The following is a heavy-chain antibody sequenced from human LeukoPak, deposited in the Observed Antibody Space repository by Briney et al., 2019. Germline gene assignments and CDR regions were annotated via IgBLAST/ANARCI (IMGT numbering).Heavy chain of an antibody. Sequence: GGSLRLSCAASGFTFSSYWMSWVRQAPGKGLEWVANIKRDGSEKYYVDSVKGRFTISRDNAKNSLYLQMNSLRAEDTAVYYCAKGSNWNLPYYFDYWGQGTLVTVSS. V-gene: IGHV3-7*01. CDR2: IKRDGSEK. CDR1: GFTFSSYW. CDR3: AKGSNWNLPYYFDY. J-gene: IGHJ4*02. D-gene: IGHD1-20*01.